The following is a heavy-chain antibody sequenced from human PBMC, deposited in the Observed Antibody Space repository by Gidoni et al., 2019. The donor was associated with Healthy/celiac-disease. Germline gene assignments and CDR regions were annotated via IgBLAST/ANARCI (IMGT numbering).Heavy chain of an antibody. D-gene: IGHD3-10*01. V-gene: IGHV4-34*01. CDR1: GGSFSGYY. CDR2: INHSGST. Sequence: QVQLQQWGAGLLKPSETLSLTCAVYGGSFSGYYWSWIRQPPGKGLEWIGEINHSGSTNYNPSLKSRVTISVDTSKNQFSLKLSSVTAADTAVYYCARGRGIWFGEGRFDPWGQGTLVTVSS. J-gene: IGHJ5*02. CDR3: ARGRGIWFGEGRFDP.